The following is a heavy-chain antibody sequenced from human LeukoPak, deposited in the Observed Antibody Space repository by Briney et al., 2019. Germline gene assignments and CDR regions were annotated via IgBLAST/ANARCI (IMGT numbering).Heavy chain of an antibody. CDR3: ARDRVGSGWPRPYYFEV. J-gene: IGHJ4*02. Sequence: ASVRVSCKASGYTLTGYYLHWVRQAPGQGLEWMGWINPSTGATHSAQKFQGRITMTRDTSISTAYMDLSRLRSDNTAVYYCARDRVGSGWPRPYYFEVWGQGALVTVSS. CDR1: GYTLTGYY. D-gene: IGHD6-19*01. CDR2: INPSTGAT. V-gene: IGHV1-2*02.